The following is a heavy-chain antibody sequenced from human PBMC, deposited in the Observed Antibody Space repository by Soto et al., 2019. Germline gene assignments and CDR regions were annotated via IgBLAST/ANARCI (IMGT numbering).Heavy chain of an antibody. Sequence: SETLSLTCAVSGGSISSSNWWNWVRQPPGKGLEWIGEIHHSGSTNYNPSLKSRVTISVDKSKNQFSLKLNSVTAADTAVYYCARVRQGCSSTSCYFDPWGQGTMMTV. J-gene: IGHJ5*02. CDR1: GGSISSSNW. V-gene: IGHV4-4*02. CDR2: IHHSGST. CDR3: ARVRQGCSSTSCYFDP. D-gene: IGHD2-2*01.